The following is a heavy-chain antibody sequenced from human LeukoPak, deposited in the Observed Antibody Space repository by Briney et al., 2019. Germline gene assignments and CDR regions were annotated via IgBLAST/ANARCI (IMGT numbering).Heavy chain of an antibody. J-gene: IGHJ4*02. CDR1: GGSISSGSYY. V-gene: IGHV4-39*01. CDR2: TYYSGST. D-gene: IGHD6-13*01. Sequence: SETLSLTCTVSGGSISSGSYYWGWIRQPPGKGLEWVGSTYYSGSTYYNPSLKSRVTISVDTSKKQFSLKLNSVTAADTAVYYCAREVAASSWSYWGQGTLVTVSS. CDR3: AREVAASSWSY.